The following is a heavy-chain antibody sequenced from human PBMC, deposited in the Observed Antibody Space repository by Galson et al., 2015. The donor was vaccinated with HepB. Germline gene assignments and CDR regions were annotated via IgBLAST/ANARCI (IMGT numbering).Heavy chain of an antibody. Sequence: QSGAEVKKPGESLKISCKGSGYSFTSYWIGWVRQMPGKGLEWRGIIYPGDSDTRYSPSFQGHVTISVAKSISTAYLQWSSLKASDTAMYYCARQGGYCSGGGCDFLFYWGQGSLVTVSS. CDR2: IYPGDSDT. CDR1: GYSFTSYW. V-gene: IGHV5-51*01. CDR3: ARQGGYCSGGGCDFLFY. D-gene: IGHD2-15*01. J-gene: IGHJ4*02.